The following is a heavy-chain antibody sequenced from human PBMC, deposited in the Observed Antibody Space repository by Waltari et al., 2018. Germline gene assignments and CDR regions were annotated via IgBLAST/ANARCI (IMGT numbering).Heavy chain of an antibody. CDR1: GLTFSSYI. CDR3: ARGGGWNSHLDY. CDR2: ISYDGTNK. Sequence: QVQLVESGGGVVQPGRSLRLSCAASGLTFSSYIMHWVRQPPGKGLEWVAVISYDGTNKYYADSVKGRFTISRDNSKNTLYLQMNSLRPDDTAVYYCARGGGWNSHLDYWGQGTLVTVS. J-gene: IGHJ4*02. D-gene: IGHD1-7*01. V-gene: IGHV3-30-3*01.